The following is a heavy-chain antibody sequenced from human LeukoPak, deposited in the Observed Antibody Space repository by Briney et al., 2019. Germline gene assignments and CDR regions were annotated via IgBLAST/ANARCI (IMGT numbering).Heavy chain of an antibody. J-gene: IGHJ6*02. D-gene: IGHD6-19*01. CDR2: ISGSGGST. CDR1: GFTFSSYA. CDR3: ASLYSSGWSYYYGMDV. V-gene: IGHV3-23*01. Sequence: GGSLRLSCAASGFTFSSYAMSWVRQAPGKGLEWVSAISGSGGSTYYADSVKGRFTISRDNSKNTLYLQMNSLRAEDTAVYYCASLYSSGWSYYYGMDVWGQGSTVTVSS.